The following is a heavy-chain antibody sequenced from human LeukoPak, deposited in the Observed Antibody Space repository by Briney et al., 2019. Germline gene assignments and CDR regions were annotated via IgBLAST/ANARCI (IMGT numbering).Heavy chain of an antibody. V-gene: IGHV3-43*02. CDR2: ISGDGGST. D-gene: IGHD6-19*01. J-gene: IGHJ4*02. CDR3: TRESKRSGWYDY. Sequence: GGFLRLSCAAPGFIFDDYAIHWVRQAPGKGLEWVSLISGDGGSTFYADSVKGRFTISRDNSKNSLSLQMSSLRSEDTALYYCTRESKRSGWYDYWGQGTLVTVSS. CDR1: GFIFDDYA.